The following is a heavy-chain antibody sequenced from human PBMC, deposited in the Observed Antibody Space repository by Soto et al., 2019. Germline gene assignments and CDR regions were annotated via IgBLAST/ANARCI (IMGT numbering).Heavy chain of an antibody. V-gene: IGHV1-46*01. D-gene: IGHD6-19*01. J-gene: IGHJ6*02. Sequence: ASVKVSCKASGYTFTSYYMHWVRQAPGQGLEWMGIINPSGGSTSYAQKFQGRVTMTRDTSTSTVYMELSSLRSEDTAVYYCARGIAGAGNAVYYYYGMDVWGQGTTVTVSS. CDR3: ARGIAGAGNAVYYYYGMDV. CDR1: GYTFTSYY. CDR2: INPSGGST.